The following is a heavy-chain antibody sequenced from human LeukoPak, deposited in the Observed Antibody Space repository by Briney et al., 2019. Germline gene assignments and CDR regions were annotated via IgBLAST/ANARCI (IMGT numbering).Heavy chain of an antibody. CDR3: ARDHCGGDCAQH. J-gene: IGHJ1*01. CDR1: GYTFTGYY. Sequence: GASVKVSCKASGYTFTGYYMHWVRQAPGQGLEWMGWISAYNGNTNYAQKLQGRVTMTTDTSTSTAYMELRSLRSDDTAVYYCARDHCGGDCAQHWGQGTLVTVSS. CDR2: ISAYNGNT. V-gene: IGHV1-18*04. D-gene: IGHD2-21*01.